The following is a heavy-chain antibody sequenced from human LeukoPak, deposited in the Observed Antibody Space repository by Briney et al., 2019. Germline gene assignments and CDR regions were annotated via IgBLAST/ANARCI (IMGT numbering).Heavy chain of an antibody. CDR1: GGSFSGYY. J-gene: IGHJ4*02. Sequence: PSETLSLTCAVYGGSFSGYYWSWIRQPPGKGLEWIGEINHSGSTNYNPSLKSRVTISVDTSKNQFSLKLSSVTAADTAVYYCAREEPSYDSSGYYSMYDYWGQGTLVTVSS. CDR2: INHSGST. V-gene: IGHV4-34*01. CDR3: AREEPSYDSSGYYSMYDY. D-gene: IGHD3-22*01.